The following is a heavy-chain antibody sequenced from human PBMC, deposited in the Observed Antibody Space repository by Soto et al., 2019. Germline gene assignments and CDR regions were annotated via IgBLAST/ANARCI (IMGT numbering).Heavy chain of an antibody. J-gene: IGHJ6*02. V-gene: IGHV3-23*01. Sequence: PGGSLSLSCTASGFPFSSYAMSWVRQAPGKGLEWVSAISGSGGSTYYADSVKGRFTISRDNSKNTLYLQMNSLRAEDTAVYYCAKEGRYSYGYYYYGMDVWGQGTTVTVSS. CDR2: ISGSGGST. CDR3: AKEGRYSYGYYYYGMDV. CDR1: GFPFSSYA. D-gene: IGHD5-18*01.